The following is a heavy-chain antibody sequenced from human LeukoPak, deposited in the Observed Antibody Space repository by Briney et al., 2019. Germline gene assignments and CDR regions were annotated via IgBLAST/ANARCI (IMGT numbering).Heavy chain of an antibody. J-gene: IGHJ4*02. CDR2: ISGSGGST. CDR3: AKDPMQWLAEGN. V-gene: IGHV3-23*01. CDR1: GFTFSSYA. D-gene: IGHD6-19*01. Sequence: GGSLRLSCAASGFTFSSYAMSWVRQAPGKGMEWVSAISGSGGSTYYADSVKGRFTISRDNSKNTLYLQMNSLRAEDTAVYYCAKDPMQWLAEGNWGQGTLVTVSS.